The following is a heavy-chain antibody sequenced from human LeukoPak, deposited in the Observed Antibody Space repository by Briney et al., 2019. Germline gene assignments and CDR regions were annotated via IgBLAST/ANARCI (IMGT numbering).Heavy chain of an antibody. D-gene: IGHD6-13*01. CDR1: SGSISSYY. J-gene: IGHJ4*02. CDR3: ASLYSSSWYEGYFDY. CDR2: VYYSGST. Sequence: PSETLSLTCTVSSGSISSYYWSWIRQPPGKGLEWIGYVYYSGSTNYNPSLQSRVTISVDTSKNQFSLKLSSVTAADTAVYYCASLYSSSWYEGYFDYWGQGTLVTVSS. V-gene: IGHV4-59*01.